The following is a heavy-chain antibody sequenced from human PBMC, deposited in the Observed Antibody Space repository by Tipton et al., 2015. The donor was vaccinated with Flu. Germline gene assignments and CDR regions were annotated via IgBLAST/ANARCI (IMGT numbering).Heavy chain of an antibody. CDR1: GYSISSGYY. J-gene: IGHJ4*02. CDR3: ARGPEQWLVNPHYFDY. D-gene: IGHD6-19*01. Sequence: LSCTVSGYSISSGYYWGWIRQPPGKGLEWIGSIYHSGSTYYNPSLKSRVTISVDTSKNQFSLKLSSVTAADTAVYYCARGPEQWLVNPHYFDYWSQGTLVTVSS. CDR2: IYHSGST. V-gene: IGHV4-38-2*02.